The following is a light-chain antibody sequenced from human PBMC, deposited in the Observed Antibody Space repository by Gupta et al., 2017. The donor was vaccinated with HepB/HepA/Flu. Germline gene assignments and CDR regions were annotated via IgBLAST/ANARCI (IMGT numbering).Light chain of an antibody. J-gene: IGKJ4*01. Sequence: EIVLTQSPATLSLSPGERATLSCRASQSVSRFLAWYQQKPGQAPRLLIHDASNRATGIPARFSGSGSGTDFTLTTSSLEPEDFAVYYCHQRYSWPLTFGGGTKVEIK. CDR3: HQRYSWPLT. V-gene: IGKV3-11*01. CDR1: QSVSRF. CDR2: DAS.